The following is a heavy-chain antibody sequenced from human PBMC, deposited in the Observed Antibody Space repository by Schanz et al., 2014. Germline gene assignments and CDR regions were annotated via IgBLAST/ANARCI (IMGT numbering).Heavy chain of an antibody. CDR2: IIPVDGIV. Sequence: QVQLVQSGDEVKKPGSSMKVSCKASGGTFSTYSINWLRQAPGQGLEWMGRIIPVDGIVNYAQRFQDRVRITADKSTSTADMELSSLRSDDTAVYYCARGGDPEDVFDIWGQGTILTVSS. D-gene: IGHD2-21*01. CDR3: ARGGDPEDVFDI. J-gene: IGHJ3*02. CDR1: GGTFSTYS. V-gene: IGHV1-69*04.